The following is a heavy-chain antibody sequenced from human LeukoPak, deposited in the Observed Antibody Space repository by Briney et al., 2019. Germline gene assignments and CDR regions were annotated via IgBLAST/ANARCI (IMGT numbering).Heavy chain of an antibody. V-gene: IGHV3-9*01. CDR3: AKGVLRYFDWLLLGYFDY. CDR1: GFTFDDYA. Sequence: GGSLRLSCAASGFTFDDYAMHWVRQAPGKGLEWVSGISWNSGSIGYADSVKGRFTISRDNAKNSPYLQMNSLRAEDTALYYCAKGVLRYFDWLLLGYFDYWGQGTLVTVSS. J-gene: IGHJ4*02. CDR2: ISWNSGSI. D-gene: IGHD3-9*01.